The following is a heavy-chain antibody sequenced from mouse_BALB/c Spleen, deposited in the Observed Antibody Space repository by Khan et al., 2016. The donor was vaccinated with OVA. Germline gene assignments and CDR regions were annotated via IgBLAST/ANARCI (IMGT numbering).Heavy chain of an antibody. D-gene: IGHD2-1*01. J-gene: IGHJ1*01. CDR1: GFTFSSFG. V-gene: IGHV5-17*02. Sequence: EVELVESGGGLVQPGGSRKLSCAASGFTFSSFGMHWVRQAPKKGLEWVASISSGSSTIYYVDTVKGRFTISRDNPKNPLFLQMTSLRSEDTAMYYCASSEGNFRGCFAVWGAGTSVTVSS. CDR2: ISSGSSTI. CDR3: ASSEGNFRGCFAV.